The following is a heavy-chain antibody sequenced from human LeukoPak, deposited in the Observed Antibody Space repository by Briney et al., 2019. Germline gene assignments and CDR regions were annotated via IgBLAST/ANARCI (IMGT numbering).Heavy chain of an antibody. V-gene: IGHV3-21*01. J-gene: IGHJ4*01. D-gene: IGHD2-2*02. Sequence: AGGSLRLSCAASGFTFSSYSMNWVRQAPGKGLEWVSSISSSSSYIYYADSVKGRFTISRDNAKNSLYLQMNSLRAEDTAVYYCARTGYCSSTSCYRRGYYFDYWGQGTLVTASS. CDR1: GFTFSSYS. CDR3: ARTGYCSSTSCYRRGYYFDY. CDR2: ISSSSSYI.